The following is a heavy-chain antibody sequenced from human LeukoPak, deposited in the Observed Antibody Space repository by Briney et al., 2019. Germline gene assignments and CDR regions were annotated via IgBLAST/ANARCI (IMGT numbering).Heavy chain of an antibody. CDR2: IYYSGST. J-gene: IGHJ5*02. V-gene: IGHV4-39*01. CDR3: ARLDPRGVIKDWFDP. CDR1: GGSISSSSYY. Sequence: PSETLSLTCTVSGGSISSSSYYWGWIRQPPGKGLEWIGSIYYSGSTYYNPSLKIRVTISVDTSKNQFSLKLSSVTAVDTAVYYCARLDPRGVIKDWFDPWGQGTLVTVSS. D-gene: IGHD3-10*01.